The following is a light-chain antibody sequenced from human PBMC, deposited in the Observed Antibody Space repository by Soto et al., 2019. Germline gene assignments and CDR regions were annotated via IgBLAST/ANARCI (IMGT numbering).Light chain of an antibody. J-gene: IGKJ1*01. Sequence: EIVMTQAPATLSVSPGERATLSCRASESISSHLAWYQQKPGQAPRLLIYEASTRDTGISDRFSGSGSRTEFTLTISSLQSEDFAVYYCQQYYYWWTFGQGTRVEIK. V-gene: IGKV3-15*01. CDR3: QQYYYWWT. CDR1: ESISSH. CDR2: EAS.